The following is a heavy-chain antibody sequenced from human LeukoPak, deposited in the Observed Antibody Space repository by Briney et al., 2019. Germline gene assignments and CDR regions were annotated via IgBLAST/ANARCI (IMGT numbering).Heavy chain of an antibody. CDR1: GYTFTSYY. V-gene: IGHV1-2*02. Sequence: ASVKVSCKASGYTFTSYYMHWVRQAPGQGLEWMGIINPSGGTNYAQKFQGRVTMTRDTSISTAYMELSRLRSDDTAVYYCAISEGAGYYYYYGMDVWGQGTTVTVSS. J-gene: IGHJ6*02. D-gene: IGHD3-16*01. CDR3: AISEGAGYYYYYGMDV. CDR2: INPSGGT.